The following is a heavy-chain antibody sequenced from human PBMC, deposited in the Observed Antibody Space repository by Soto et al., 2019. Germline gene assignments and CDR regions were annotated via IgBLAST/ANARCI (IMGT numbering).Heavy chain of an antibody. CDR3: AGVTWFRAMDV. D-gene: IGHD3-10*01. CDR2: TYYRSKWNN. V-gene: IGHV6-1*01. CDR1: GDSVSSDSAA. J-gene: IGHJ6*02. Sequence: PSPTLPLPCAISGDSVSSDSAAWNLIRKSPSRGLEWLGRTYYRSKWNNDYGLSVKSRITINPDTSKNQLSLHLHSVTPEDTAVYYCAGVTWFRAMDVWGQGTPVTVSS.